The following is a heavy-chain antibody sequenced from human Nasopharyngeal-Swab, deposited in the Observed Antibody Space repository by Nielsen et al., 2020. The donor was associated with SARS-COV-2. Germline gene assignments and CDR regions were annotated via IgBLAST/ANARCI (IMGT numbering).Heavy chain of an antibody. Sequence: WVRQAPGQALEWMGWITPFNGNTNYAQKFQDRVTITRDRSMSTAYMELSSLRSEDTAMYYCARSRHRWGISHGSYDAFDIWGQGTMVTVSS. CDR3: ARSRHRWGISHGSYDAFDI. D-gene: IGHD3-16*01. V-gene: IGHV1-45*02. CDR2: ITPFNGNT. J-gene: IGHJ3*02.